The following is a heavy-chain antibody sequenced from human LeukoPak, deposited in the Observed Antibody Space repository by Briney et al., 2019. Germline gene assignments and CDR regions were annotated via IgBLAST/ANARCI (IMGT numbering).Heavy chain of an antibody. J-gene: IGHJ4*02. V-gene: IGHV3-7*01. CDR2: IKQDGREK. Sequence: GGSLRLSCAASGFTFSDYYMSWIRQAPGKGPEWVANIKQDGREKHYVDSVKGRFTISRDNAKSSVYLQMNSLRAEDTAVYYCTRDEAAATNWGQGTLVTVSS. CDR1: GFTFSDYY. CDR3: TRDEAAATN. D-gene: IGHD6-13*01.